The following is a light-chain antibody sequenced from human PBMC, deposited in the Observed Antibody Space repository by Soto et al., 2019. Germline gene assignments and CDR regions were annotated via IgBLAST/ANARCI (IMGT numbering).Light chain of an antibody. J-gene: IGKJ1*01. CDR3: QQYNSYWT. CDR1: QSISSW. CDR2: KAS. Sequence: DIQMTQSPSTLSASVGDRVTITCRASQSISSWLAWYQQKPGKAPKLLIYKASSLESGVPSRFSGSGSGTEFTLNISSLQPDDFATYYCQQYNSYWTFGQGTKAEIK. V-gene: IGKV1-5*03.